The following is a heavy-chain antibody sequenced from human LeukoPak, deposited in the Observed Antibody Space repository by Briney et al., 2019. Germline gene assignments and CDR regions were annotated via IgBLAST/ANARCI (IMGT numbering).Heavy chain of an antibody. Sequence: PSETLSLTCTVSGGSISSYYWSWIRQPAGKGLEWIGRTYSSGTTNYNPSLKSRVTMSVDTSKNQFSLKLRSVTAADTAVYYCARAPESFRSGYYAGGYYYFDLWGRGTLVTVSS. J-gene: IGHJ2*01. CDR2: TYSSGTT. CDR3: ARAPESFRSGYYAGGYYYFDL. CDR1: GGSISSYY. D-gene: IGHD3-3*01. V-gene: IGHV4-4*07.